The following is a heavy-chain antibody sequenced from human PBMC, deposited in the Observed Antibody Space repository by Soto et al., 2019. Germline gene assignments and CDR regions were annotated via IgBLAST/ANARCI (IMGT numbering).Heavy chain of an antibody. CDR2: INPGGGST. CDR3: TRATSSSGFDY. CDR1: GYTFAGYY. J-gene: IGHJ4*02. Sequence: QVQLVQSGAEVKKPGASVKVSCKASGYTFAGYYMHWVRQAPGQGLEWVGIINPGGGSTSDAQRFQGRVTMTTDTSTSTVYMELSSLRSYDTAVYYCTRATSSSGFDYWGQGTLVTVSS. V-gene: IGHV1-46*01. D-gene: IGHD6-6*01.